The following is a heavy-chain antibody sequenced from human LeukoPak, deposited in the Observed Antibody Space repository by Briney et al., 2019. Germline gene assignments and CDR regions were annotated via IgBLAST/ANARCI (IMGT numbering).Heavy chain of an antibody. CDR3: ARVWVGCSSTSCYAPYGMDV. Sequence: ASVKVSCKASGYTFTSYDINWVRQATRQGLEWMGWMNPNSGNTGYAQKFQGRVTMTRNTSISTAYMELSSLRSEDTAVYYCARVWVGCSSTSCYAPYGMDVWGQGTTVTVSS. D-gene: IGHD2-2*01. CDR2: MNPNSGNT. V-gene: IGHV1-8*01. CDR1: GYTFTSYD. J-gene: IGHJ6*02.